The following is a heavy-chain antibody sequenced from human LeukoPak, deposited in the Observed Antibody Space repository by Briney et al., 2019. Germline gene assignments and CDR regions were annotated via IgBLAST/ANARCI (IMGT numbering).Heavy chain of an antibody. CDR3: AAENGGRVVGDDPFVI. J-gene: IGHJ3*02. V-gene: IGHV3-23*01. CDR1: GFTFTDYV. CDR2: VSGSAVRT. Sequence: GGSLRLSCAASGFTFTDYVINWVRQAPGKGLEWVSGVSGSAVRTSYADSMKGRVTISRDNSKNTLTLQMNSVRIEDTAVYYCAAENGGRVVGDDPFVIWGQGTRVTVSS. D-gene: IGHD2-2*01.